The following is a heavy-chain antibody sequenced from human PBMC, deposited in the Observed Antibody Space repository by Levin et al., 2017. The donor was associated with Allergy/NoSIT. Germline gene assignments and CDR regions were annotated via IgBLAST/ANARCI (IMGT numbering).Heavy chain of an antibody. J-gene: IGHJ2*01. CDR1: GYTFTSYD. D-gene: IGHD2-8*02. V-gene: IGHV1-8*01. Sequence: PGASVKVSCKASGYTFTSYDINWVRQATGQGLEWMGWMNPNSGNTGYAQKFQGRVTMTRNTSISTAYMELSSLRSEDTAVYYCARAEVVYRNWYFDLWGRGTLVTVSS. CDR2: MNPNSGNT. CDR3: ARAEVVYRNWYFDL.